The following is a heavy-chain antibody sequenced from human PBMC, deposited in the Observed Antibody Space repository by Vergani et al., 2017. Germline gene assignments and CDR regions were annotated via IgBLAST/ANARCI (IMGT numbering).Heavy chain of an antibody. Sequence: EVQLVESGGGLVQPGGSLRLSCAASGFTFSSYWMSWVRQAPGKGLEWMGIIYPGDSDTRYSPSFQGQVTISADKSISTAYLQWSSLKASDTAMYYCARLGYYDNWGQGTLVTVSS. CDR2: IYPGDSDT. CDR3: ARLGYYDN. J-gene: IGHJ4*02. CDR1: GFTFSSYW. V-gene: IGHV5-51*01.